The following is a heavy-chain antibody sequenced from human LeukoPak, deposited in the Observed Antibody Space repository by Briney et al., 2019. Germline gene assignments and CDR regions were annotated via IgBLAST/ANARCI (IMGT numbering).Heavy chain of an antibody. CDR1: GFTFSNAW. CDR3: TTGNYLH. Sequence: GGSLRLSCAASGFTFSNAWMSWVGQAPGKGLEWVGRIKSKTDAGTTDYAAPVKGRFTISRDDSKNTLYLQMNSLKTEDTAVYYCTTGNYLHWGQGTLVTVSS. D-gene: IGHD5-24*01. J-gene: IGHJ4*02. CDR2: IKSKTDAGTT. V-gene: IGHV3-15*01.